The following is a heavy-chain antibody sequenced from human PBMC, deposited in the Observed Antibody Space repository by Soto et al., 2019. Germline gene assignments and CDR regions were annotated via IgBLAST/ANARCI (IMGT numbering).Heavy chain of an antibody. Sequence: EVQLVESGGGLVQPGGSLRLSCAASGFTFSNYWMHWVRQAPGKGLEWVSRINGDGRTTIYADSVKGRFTISRDNAKNTPYLQKNSRRAEDTAVYYCARAGLGYCTSTGGRPGFDVRGQGTMVTVSS. J-gene: IGHJ3*01. CDR3: ARAGLGYCTSTGGRPGFDV. CDR1: GFTFSNYW. D-gene: IGHD2-2*01. V-gene: IGHV3-74*01. CDR2: INGDGRTT.